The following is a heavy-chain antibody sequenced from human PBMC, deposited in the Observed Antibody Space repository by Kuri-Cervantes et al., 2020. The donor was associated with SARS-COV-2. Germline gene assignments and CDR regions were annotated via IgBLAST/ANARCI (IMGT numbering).Heavy chain of an antibody. V-gene: IGHV3-30*02. D-gene: IGHD3-10*02. CDR3: AKVSISSGSYQKALGY. CDR2: IRYDGSNK. Sequence: GGSLRLSCAASGFTFSSYGMHWVRQAPGKGLEWVAFIRYDGSNKYYADSVKDRFTISRDNSKNTLYLQMNSLRAEDTAVYYCAKVSISSGSYQKALGYWGQGTLVTVSS. J-gene: IGHJ4*02. CDR1: GFTFSSYG.